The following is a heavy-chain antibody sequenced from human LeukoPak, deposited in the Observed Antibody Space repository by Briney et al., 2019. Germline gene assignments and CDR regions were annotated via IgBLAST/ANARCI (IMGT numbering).Heavy chain of an antibody. CDR3: ARVPHYGSGSDAFDI. D-gene: IGHD3-10*01. Sequence: PETLSLTCTVSGGSISSYYWSWIRQPPGKGLEWIGYIYYSGSTNYNPSLKSRVTISVDTSKNQFSLKLSSVTAADTAVYYCARVPHYGSGSDAFDIWGQGTMVTVSS. V-gene: IGHV4-59*01. J-gene: IGHJ3*02. CDR2: IYYSGST. CDR1: GGSISSYY.